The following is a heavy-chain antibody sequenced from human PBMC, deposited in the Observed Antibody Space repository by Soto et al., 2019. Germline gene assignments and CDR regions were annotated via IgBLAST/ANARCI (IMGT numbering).Heavy chain of an antibody. J-gene: IGHJ4*02. CDR1: GGTFSSYA. Sequence: QVQLVQSGAEVKKPGSSVKVSCKASGGTFSSYAISWVRQAPGQGLEWMGGIIPIFGTANYAQKFQGRVTITAEGSTGNAYMGLSSLRFEDTAVYYCAKGGPILTGYWAYWGQGTLVTVSS. CDR2: IIPIFGTA. V-gene: IGHV1-69*01. D-gene: IGHD3-9*01. CDR3: AKGGPILTGYWAY.